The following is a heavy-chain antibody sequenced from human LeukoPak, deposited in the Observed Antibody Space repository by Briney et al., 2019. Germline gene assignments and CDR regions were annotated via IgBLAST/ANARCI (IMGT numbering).Heavy chain of an antibody. CDR3: AREDGYQLLYDY. CDR1: GGSISSYY. Sequence: SETLSLTCTVSGGSISSYYWSWIRQPAGKGLEWIGRIYTSGSANYNPSLKSRVTLSVDTSKNQFSLKLSSVTAADTAVYYCAREDGYQLLYDYWGQGTLVTVSS. V-gene: IGHV4-4*07. D-gene: IGHD2-2*01. CDR2: IYTSGSA. J-gene: IGHJ4*02.